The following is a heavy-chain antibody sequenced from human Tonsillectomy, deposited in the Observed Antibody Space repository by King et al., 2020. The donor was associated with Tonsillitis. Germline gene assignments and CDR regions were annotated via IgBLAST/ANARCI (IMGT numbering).Heavy chain of an antibody. CDR2: IVPVLGTT. CDR3: ANSLYYLGSWSYFSSDWCDP. V-gene: IGHV1-69*09. CDR1: GGTFSRSA. D-gene: IGHD3-10*01. J-gene: IGHJ5*02. Sequence: VQLVQSGAEVKKPGSSVRVSCKASGGTFSRSAISWVRQAPGQGLEWMGRIVPVLGTTNYAPAFRDRVTITADTSTTTAYVELNSLRSEDTAVYYCANSLYYLGSWSYFSSDWCDPWGQGTLVIVSS.